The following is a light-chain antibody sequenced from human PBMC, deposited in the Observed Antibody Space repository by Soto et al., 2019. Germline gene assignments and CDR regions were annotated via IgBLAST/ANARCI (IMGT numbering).Light chain of an antibody. CDR3: QQYNIWPPWT. CDR2: GAS. Sequence: EIVMKQSPATLSVSTGERATLSCRASQSVSSNLAWYQKKPGQAPRLLIYGASTRATGIPARFSGSGSATEFTLTISSLQSGDFAVYYCQQYNIWPPWTFGQGS. V-gene: IGKV3-15*01. J-gene: IGKJ1*01. CDR1: QSVSSN.